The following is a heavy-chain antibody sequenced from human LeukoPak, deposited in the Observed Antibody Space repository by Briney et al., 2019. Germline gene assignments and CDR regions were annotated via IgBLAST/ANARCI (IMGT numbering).Heavy chain of an antibody. D-gene: IGHD2-2*02. CDR2: ISAYNGNT. J-gene: IGHJ6*03. Sequence: ASVKVSCKASGYTFTSYGISWVRQAPGQGLEWMGWISAYNGNTNYAQKLQGRVTMTTDTSTSTAYMELRSLRSDDTAVYYCARALPGPPARNCSSASCYTGWGRYYYYYYYMDVWGKGTTVTVSS. CDR3: ARALPGPPARNCSSASCYTGWGRYYYYYYYMDV. V-gene: IGHV1-18*01. CDR1: GYTFTSYG.